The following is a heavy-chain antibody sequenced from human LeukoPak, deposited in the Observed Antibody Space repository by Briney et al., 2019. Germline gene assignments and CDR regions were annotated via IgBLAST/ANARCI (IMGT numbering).Heavy chain of an antibody. J-gene: IGHJ6*02. CDR1: GYTFTSYY. CDR3: ARGARVWFGAPGVYYYGMDV. Sequence: GASVKVSCKASGYTFTSYYMHWVRQAPGQGLEWMGIINPSGGSTSYAQKFQGRVTMTRDTSTSTVYMELSSLRSEDTAVYYCARGARVWFGAPGVYYYGMDVWGQGTTVTVSS. D-gene: IGHD3-10*01. CDR2: INPSGGST. V-gene: IGHV1-46*01.